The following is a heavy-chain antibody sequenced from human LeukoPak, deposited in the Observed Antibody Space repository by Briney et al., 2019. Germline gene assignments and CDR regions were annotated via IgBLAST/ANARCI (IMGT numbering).Heavy chain of an antibody. Sequence: SETLSLTCTVSGGSISSYYWSWIRQPAGKGLEWIGRIYTSGSTNYNPSLKSRVTMSVDTSKNQFSLKLSSVTAADTAMYYCARDRRYGDYAGDDAFDIWGQGTMVTVSS. J-gene: IGHJ3*02. V-gene: IGHV4-4*07. CDR2: IYTSGST. CDR3: ARDRRYGDYAGDDAFDI. D-gene: IGHD4-17*01. CDR1: GGSISSYY.